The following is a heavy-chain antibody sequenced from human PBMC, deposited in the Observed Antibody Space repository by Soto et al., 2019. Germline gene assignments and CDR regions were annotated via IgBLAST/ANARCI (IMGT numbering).Heavy chain of an antibody. J-gene: IGHJ4*02. CDR2: IIPLFGTA. V-gene: IGHV1-69*06. Sequence: GASVKVSCKTSGSTFSTYSIVWVRQAPGEGREWMGGIIPLFGTANYAQKFQDRVTITADKSTNTAFMELSSLKSEDTAMYYCASSSGNNYGVGTNYYFDYWGQGXLVTVSS. CDR3: ASSSGNNYGVGTNYYFDY. D-gene: IGHD1-26*01. CDR1: GSTFSTYS.